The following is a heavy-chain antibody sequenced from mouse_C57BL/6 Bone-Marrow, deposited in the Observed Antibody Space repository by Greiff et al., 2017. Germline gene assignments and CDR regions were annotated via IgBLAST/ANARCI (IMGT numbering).Heavy chain of an antibody. CDR3: ARSILITTVVAFDY. J-gene: IGHJ2*01. D-gene: IGHD1-1*01. V-gene: IGHV1-72*01. CDR1: GYTFTSYW. Sequence: VQLQQPGAELVKPGASVKLSCKASGYTFTSYWMHWVKQRPGRGLEWIGRIDPNSGGTKYNEKFKSKATLTVDKPSSPAYMKLSSLTSEDSAVYYCARSILITTVVAFDYWGQGTTLTVSS. CDR2: IDPNSGGT.